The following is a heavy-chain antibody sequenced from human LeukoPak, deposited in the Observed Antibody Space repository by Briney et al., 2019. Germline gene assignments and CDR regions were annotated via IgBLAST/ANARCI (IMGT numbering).Heavy chain of an antibody. V-gene: IGHV1-18*04. CDR2: ISVYNGNT. CDR1: GYTFTSYG. CDR3: ARDRSLFQPPSVYYGMDV. D-gene: IGHD3-10*01. J-gene: IGHJ6*04. Sequence: ASVKVSCKASGYTFTSYGISWVRQAHGQGLGRMGWISVYNGNTNYAQKLQGRVTMTTDTSTSTAYMELRSLRSDDTAVYYCARDRSLFQPPSVYYGMDVWGKGTTVTVSS.